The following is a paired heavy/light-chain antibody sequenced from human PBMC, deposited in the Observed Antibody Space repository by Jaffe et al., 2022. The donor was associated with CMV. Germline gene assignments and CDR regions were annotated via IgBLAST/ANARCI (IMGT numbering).Heavy chain of an antibody. CDR2: IDWDDDK. D-gene: IGHD1-26*01. Sequence: QVTLRESGPALVKPTQTLTLTCTFSGFSLSTSGMCVSWIRQPPGKALEWLALIDWDDDKYYSTSLKTRLTISKDTSKNQVVLTMTNMDPVDTATYYCARACIVGATGREYYFDYWGQGTLVTVSS. J-gene: IGHJ4*02. CDR1: GFSLSTSGMC. V-gene: IGHV2-70*01. CDR3: ARACIVGATGREYYFDY.
Light chain of an antibody. V-gene: IGKV3-11*01. CDR1: QSVSSY. Sequence: EIVLTQSPATLSLSPGERATLSCRASQSVSSYLAWYQQKPGQAPRLLIYDASNRATGIPARFSGSGSGTDFTLTISSLEPEDFAVYYCQQRSNWPLTWTFGQGTKVEIK. J-gene: IGKJ1*01. CDR2: DAS. CDR3: QQRSNWPLTWT.